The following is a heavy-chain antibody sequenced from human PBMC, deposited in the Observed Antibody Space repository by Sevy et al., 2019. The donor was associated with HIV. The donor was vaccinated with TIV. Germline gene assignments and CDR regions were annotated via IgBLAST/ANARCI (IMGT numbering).Heavy chain of an antibody. V-gene: IGHV3-30-3*01. CDR1: GFTFSSYA. CDR2: ISYDGSNK. CDR3: ARLATSDGDSSGYHLDY. J-gene: IGHJ4*02. D-gene: IGHD3-22*01. Sequence: GGSLRLSCAASGFTFSSYAMHWVRQAPGKGLEWVAVISYDGSNKYYADSVKGRFTISRDNSKNTLYLQMNSLRAEDTAVYYCARLATSDGDSSGYHLDYWGQGTLVTVSS.